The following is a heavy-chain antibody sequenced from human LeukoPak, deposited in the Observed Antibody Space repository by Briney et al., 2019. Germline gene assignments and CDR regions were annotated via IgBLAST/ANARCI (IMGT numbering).Heavy chain of an antibody. CDR3: ARDHFVHDFWSGYRYFDY. D-gene: IGHD3-3*01. CDR2: IWYDGSNK. V-gene: IGHV3-33*01. J-gene: IGHJ4*02. Sequence: PGGSLRLSCAASGFTFSSYGMHWVRQAPGKGLEWVAVIWYDGSNKYYADSVKGRFTISRDNSKNTLYLQMNSLGAEDTAVYYCARDHFVHDFWSGYRYFDYWGQGTLVTVSS. CDR1: GFTFSSYG.